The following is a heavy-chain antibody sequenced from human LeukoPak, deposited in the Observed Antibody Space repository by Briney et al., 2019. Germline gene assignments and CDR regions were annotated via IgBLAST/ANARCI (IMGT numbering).Heavy chain of an antibody. CDR1: GGSISSSSYY. V-gene: IGHV4-39*01. CDR3: ARHDFHYYDN. J-gene: IGHJ4*02. Sequence: SETLSLTCTGSGGSISSSSYYWGWIRQPPGKGLEWIGSIYYSGSTYYNPSLKSRVTISVDTSKNQFSLKLSSVTAADTAVYYCARHDFHYYDNWGQGTLVTVSS. CDR2: IYYSGST. D-gene: IGHD3/OR15-3a*01.